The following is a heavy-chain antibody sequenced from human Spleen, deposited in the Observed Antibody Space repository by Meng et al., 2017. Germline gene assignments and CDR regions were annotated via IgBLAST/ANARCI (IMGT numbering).Heavy chain of an antibody. V-gene: IGHV4-4*02. CDR2: ISERGTA. D-gene: IGHD3-22*01. CDR3: ARRYFYGGSGYNSYLDS. J-gene: IGHJ4*02. CDR1: GGSISGDQW. Sequence: SETLSLTCAVSGGSISGDQWLTWVRLPPGKGLEWIGEISERGTADYNSSLKSRVSMSLQKSKNIFSLTLHSLTDADTGVYYCARRYFYGGSGYNSYLDSWGQGSLVTVSS.